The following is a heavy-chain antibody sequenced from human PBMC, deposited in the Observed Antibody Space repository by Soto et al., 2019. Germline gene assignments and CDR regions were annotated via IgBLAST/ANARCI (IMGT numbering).Heavy chain of an antibody. V-gene: IGHV1-3*01. CDR3: ARDMSSCSHNYYYYGMDF. D-gene: IGHD6-13*01. J-gene: IGHJ6*02. CDR2: INAGNGNT. Sequence: ASVKVSCKASGYTFTSYAMHWVRQAPGQRLEWTGWINAGNGNTKYSQKFQGRVTITRDTSASTAYMELSSLRSEDTAVYYCARDMSSCSHNYYYYGMDFWGQGTTVTVSS. CDR1: GYTFTSYA.